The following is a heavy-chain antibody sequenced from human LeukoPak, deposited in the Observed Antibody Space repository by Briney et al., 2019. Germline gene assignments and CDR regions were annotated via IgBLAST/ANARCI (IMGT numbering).Heavy chain of an antibody. J-gene: IGHJ4*02. D-gene: IGHD2-15*01. CDR2: INPNSGGT. CDR3: ARELPMGYCSGGSCYSGADY. Sequence: ASVKVSCKASGYTFTGYYMHWVRQAPGQGLEWMGWINPNSGGTNYAQKFQGRVTMTRDTSTSTAYMELSRLRSDDTAVHYCARELPMGYCSGGSCYSGADYWGQGTLVTVSS. CDR1: GYTFTGYY. V-gene: IGHV1-2*02.